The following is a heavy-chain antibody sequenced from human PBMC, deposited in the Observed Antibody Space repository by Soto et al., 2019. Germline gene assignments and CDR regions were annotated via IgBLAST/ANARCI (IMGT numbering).Heavy chain of an antibody. Sequence: PSETLSLTCAVHGGSFTGYYWSWIRQPPGKALEWVGEINHGGSTNYNPSLKSRVTISVDTPKNQFSLNLSSVTAADTAVYYCARGRRQQLVRTAYDWFDPWGQGTLVTVSS. CDR3: ARGRRQQLVRTAYDWFDP. D-gene: IGHD6-13*01. CDR1: GGSFTGYY. V-gene: IGHV4-34*01. CDR2: INHGGST. J-gene: IGHJ5*02.